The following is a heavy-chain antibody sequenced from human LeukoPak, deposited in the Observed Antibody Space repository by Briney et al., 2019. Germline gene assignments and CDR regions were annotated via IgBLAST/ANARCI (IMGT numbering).Heavy chain of an antibody. CDR3: ARGLSVVVVGANNYGMDV. CDR1: GGSFSGYY. V-gene: IGHV4-34*01. CDR2: INHSGSN. Sequence: SETLSLTCAVYGGSFSGYYWSWIRQPPGKGLEWIGEINHSGSNNYNPSLKSRVTISVDTSKNQFSLKLSSVTAADTAVYYCARGLSVVVVGANNYGMDVWGQGTTVTVSS. D-gene: IGHD2-15*01. J-gene: IGHJ6*02.